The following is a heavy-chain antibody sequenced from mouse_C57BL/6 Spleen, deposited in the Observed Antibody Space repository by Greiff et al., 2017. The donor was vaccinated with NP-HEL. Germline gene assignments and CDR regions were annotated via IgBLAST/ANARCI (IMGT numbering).Heavy chain of an antibody. Sequence: VQLQQSGAELASPGASVSLSCKASGYTFTDHIMNWVKKRPGQGLEWIGRIYPVSGETNYNQKFMGKDTFSVDRSSSTVYMLLNSLTSEDPAVYYSGRPPTVADRGYFEVWGTGTTVTVSS. D-gene: IGHD1-1*01. V-gene: IGHV1-11*01. CDR1: GYTFTDHI. J-gene: IGHJ1*03. CDR3: GRPPTVADRGYFEV. CDR2: IYPVSGET.